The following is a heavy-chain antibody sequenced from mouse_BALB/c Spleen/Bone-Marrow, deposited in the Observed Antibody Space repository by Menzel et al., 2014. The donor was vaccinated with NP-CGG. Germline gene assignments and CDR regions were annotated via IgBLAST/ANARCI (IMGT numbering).Heavy chain of an antibody. V-gene: IGHV4-1*02. J-gene: IGHJ3*01. CDR3: ARLGYYGGFAY. D-gene: IGHD2-3*01. CDR2: INPDSRTI. Sequence: EVKVVDSGGGLVQPGSSLKISCAASGLDFSGFWMGWVRLAPGKGLEWIGEINPDSRTINYSPFLKDRFIISRDNAKNILYLYMSKVRSEDTALYYCARLGYYGGFAYWGQGTLVTVSA. CDR1: GLDFSGFW.